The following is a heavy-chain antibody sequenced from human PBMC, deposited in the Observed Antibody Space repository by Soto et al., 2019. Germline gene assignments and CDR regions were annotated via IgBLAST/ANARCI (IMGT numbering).Heavy chain of an antibody. CDR3: AREGLWVRGVFDY. CDR2: ISYDGSNK. J-gene: IGHJ4*02. V-gene: IGHV3-30-3*01. Sequence: QVQLVESGGGVVQPGRSLRLSCAASGFTFSSYAMHWVRQAPGKGLEWVAVISYDGSNKYYADSVKGRFTISRDNSKNTLYLQMNSQRAEDTAVYYCAREGLWVRGVFDYWGQGTLVTVSS. CDR1: GFTFSSYA. D-gene: IGHD3-10*01.